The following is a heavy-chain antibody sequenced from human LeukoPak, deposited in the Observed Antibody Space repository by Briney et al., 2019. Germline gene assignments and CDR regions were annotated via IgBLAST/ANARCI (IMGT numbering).Heavy chain of an antibody. J-gene: IGHJ4*02. CDR3: ARVVGDGYSDY. D-gene: IGHD5-24*01. CDR2: IYYSGST. Sequence: SETLSLTCTVSGGSISNYYWSWIRQPPGKGLEWIGYIYYSGSTNYNPSLKSRVTMSVDTSKNQFSLKLTSVTAADTAVYYCARVVGDGYSDYWGQGTRVTVSS. V-gene: IGHV4-59*01. CDR1: GGSISNYY.